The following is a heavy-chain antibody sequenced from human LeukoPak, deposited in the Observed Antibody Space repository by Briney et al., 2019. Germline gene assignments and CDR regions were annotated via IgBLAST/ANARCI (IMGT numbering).Heavy chain of an antibody. CDR3: ARVGGSGLYYGMDV. V-gene: IGHV3-7*01. Sequence: PGGSLRLSCAASGFTFSSYWMSWVRQAPGKGLEGVANIKQEGSEKYYVDSVKGRFTISRDNAKNSLYLQMNSLRAEDTAVYYCARVGGSGLYYGMDVWGQGTTVTVSS. CDR1: GFTFSSYW. J-gene: IGHJ6*02. D-gene: IGHD3-10*01. CDR2: IKQEGSEK.